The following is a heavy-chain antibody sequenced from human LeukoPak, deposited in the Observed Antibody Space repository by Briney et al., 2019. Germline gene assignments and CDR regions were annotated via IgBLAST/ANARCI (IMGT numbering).Heavy chain of an antibody. CDR3: ARALTGTRISSY. V-gene: IGHV3-66*01. CDR2: IHSGGMT. Sequence: GGSLRLSCALSGFTDSSNNMSWVRQAPRKGLEVVSLIHSGGMTYSVDSVKGRFTISRDNSKNTMYLQMNSLRAEDTAVYYCARALTGTRISSYWGQGTMVTVPS. CDR1: GFTDSSNN. J-gene: IGHJ4*02. D-gene: IGHD1-20*01.